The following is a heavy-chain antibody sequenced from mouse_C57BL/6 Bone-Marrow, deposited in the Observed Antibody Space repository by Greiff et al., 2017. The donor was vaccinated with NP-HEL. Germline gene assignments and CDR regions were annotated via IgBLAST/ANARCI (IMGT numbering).Heavy chain of an antibody. V-gene: IGHV2-2*01. CDR3: AREGETSVITFAY. J-gene: IGHJ3*01. Sequence: VQGVESGPGLVQPSQSLSITCTVSGFSLTSYGVHWVRQSPGKGLEWLGVIWSGGSTDANAAFISRLSISQDTTKRQVFFKMNSLQADDTAIYYCAREGETSVITFAYWGQGTLVTVSA. D-gene: IGHD2-4*01. CDR1: GFSLTSYG. CDR2: IWSGGST.